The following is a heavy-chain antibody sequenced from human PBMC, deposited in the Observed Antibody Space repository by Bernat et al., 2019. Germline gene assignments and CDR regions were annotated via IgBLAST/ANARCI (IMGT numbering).Heavy chain of an antibody. D-gene: IGHD6-19*01. CDR3: ARNSGVVLRPLAVAG. CDR1: GGSISSSSYY. Sequence: QLQLQESGPGLVKPSETLSLTCTVSGGSISSSSYYWGWIRQPPGKGLEWIGSIYYSGSTYYNPSLKSRVTISVDTSKNQFSLKLSSVTAADTAVYYCARNSGVVLRPLAVAGWGQGTLVTVSS. CDR2: IYYSGST. J-gene: IGHJ4*02. V-gene: IGHV4-39*01.